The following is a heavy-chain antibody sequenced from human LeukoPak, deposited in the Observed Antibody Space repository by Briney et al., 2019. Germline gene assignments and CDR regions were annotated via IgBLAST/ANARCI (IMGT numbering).Heavy chain of an antibody. V-gene: IGHV1-46*01. J-gene: IGHJ4*01. CDR3: ARDGVAGTYYFDY. CDR1: GYTFTTYY. CDR2: ISPSGGST. D-gene: IGHD6-19*01. Sequence: ASVKVSCKASGYTFTTYYIHWVRQAPGQGLEWMGIISPSGGSTSYPQKFQGRVTMTRDTPTSTVYMELSSLRSEDTAVYFCARDGVAGTYYFDYWGHGTLVTVSS.